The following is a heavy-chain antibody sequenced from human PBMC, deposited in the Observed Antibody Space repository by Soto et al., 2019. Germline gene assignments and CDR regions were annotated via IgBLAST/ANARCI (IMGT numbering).Heavy chain of an antibody. Sequence: PSETLSLTGTVSGGSIGSYYWSWIRQPPGKGLEWIGYIYYSESTNYNPSLKSRVTISVDTSKNQFSLKLSSVTAADTAVYYCARDKGRDSSGWQCAEVFDPWGQGTLVTVSS. V-gene: IGHV4-59*01. CDR2: IYYSEST. J-gene: IGHJ5*02. CDR1: GGSIGSYY. D-gene: IGHD6-19*01. CDR3: ARDKGRDSSGWQCAEVFDP.